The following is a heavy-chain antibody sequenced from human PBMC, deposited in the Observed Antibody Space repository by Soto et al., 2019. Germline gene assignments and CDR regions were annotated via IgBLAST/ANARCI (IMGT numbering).Heavy chain of an antibody. Sequence: QLQLHESGPGLVKPSETLSLTCTLSGASITSTTYFWAWILQPPGKGLEWLGSIYYSGKTHYNPSLNSRVTISVDGSKNLLSLQMTSVTAADSAVYYCAKNLPRTGRFDYWGQGALVTVSS. CDR3: AKNLPRTGRFDY. CDR1: GASITSTTYF. J-gene: IGHJ4*02. CDR2: IYYSGKT. V-gene: IGHV4-39*01.